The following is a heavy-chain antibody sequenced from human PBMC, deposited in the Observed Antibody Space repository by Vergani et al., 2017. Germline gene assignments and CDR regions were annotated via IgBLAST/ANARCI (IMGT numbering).Heavy chain of an antibody. Sequence: QVPLVQSGAEVKKPGASVKVSCKASGYTFTSHDINWVRQATGQGLEWMGWMNPNSGNTGYAQKFQGRVTMTRNTSISTAYMELSSLRSEDTAVYYCARRLYDYVWGSYSFDIWGQGTMVTVSS. J-gene: IGHJ3*02. CDR3: ARRLYDYVWGSYSFDI. V-gene: IGHV1-8*02. CDR2: MNPNSGNT. CDR1: GYTFTSHD. D-gene: IGHD3-16*01.